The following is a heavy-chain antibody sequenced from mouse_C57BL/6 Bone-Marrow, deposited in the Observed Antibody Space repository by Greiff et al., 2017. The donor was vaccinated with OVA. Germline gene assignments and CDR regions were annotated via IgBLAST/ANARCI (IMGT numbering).Heavy chain of an antibody. D-gene: IGHD2-3*01. Sequence: QVQLQQSGAELVMPGASVKLSCKASGYTFTSYWMHWVKQRPGQGLEWIGEIDPYDSYTNYNQKFKGKSTLTVDKSSSTAYMQLSSLTSEDSAVYYCARDGYYSYYAMDYWGQGTSVTVSS. CDR1: GYTFTSYW. CDR3: ARDGYYSYYAMDY. CDR2: IDPYDSYT. J-gene: IGHJ4*01. V-gene: IGHV1-69*01.